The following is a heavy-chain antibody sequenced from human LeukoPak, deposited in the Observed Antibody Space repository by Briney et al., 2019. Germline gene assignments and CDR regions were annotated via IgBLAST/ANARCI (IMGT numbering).Heavy chain of an antibody. D-gene: IGHD3-10*01. J-gene: IGHJ5*02. CDR1: GGSFSGYY. CDR3: ARGPGHSGGPTDYNWFDP. V-gene: IGHV4-59*01. Sequence: SETLSLTCAVYGGSFSGYYWNWIRQPPGKGLEWIGYIYYSGSTNYNPSLKSRVTISVDTSKNRFSLKLSSVTAADTAVYYCARGPGHSGGPTDYNWFDPWGQGTLVTVSS. CDR2: IYYSGST.